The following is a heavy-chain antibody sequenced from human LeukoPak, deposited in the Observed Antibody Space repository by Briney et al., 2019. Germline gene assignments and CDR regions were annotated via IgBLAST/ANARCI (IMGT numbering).Heavy chain of an antibody. J-gene: IGHJ4*02. CDR1: GFTFSGYP. Sequence: PGKSLRLSCAASGFTFSGYPIHWVRQAPGKGLEWVAVISYDGSNKYYADSVKGRFTISRDNSKNTLYLQMNSLRAEDTAVYYCVRGTYWSPLDFDYWGQGTLVTVSS. CDR3: VRGTYWSPLDFDY. V-gene: IGHV3-30-3*01. D-gene: IGHD3-10*01. CDR2: ISYDGSNK.